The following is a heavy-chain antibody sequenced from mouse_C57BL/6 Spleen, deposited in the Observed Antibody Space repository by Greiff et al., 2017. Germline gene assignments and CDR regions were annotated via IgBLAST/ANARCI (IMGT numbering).Heavy chain of an antibody. CDR3: ARWDYVYFDY. V-gene: IGHV1-69*01. J-gene: IGHJ2*01. D-gene: IGHD1-1*01. Sequence: QVQLQQPGAELVMPGASVKLSCKASGYTFTSYWMHWVKQRPGQGLEWIGEIDPSDSYTNYNQKFKGKSTLTVDKSSSTAYRQLSSLTSEDSAVYYCARWDYVYFDYWGQGTTLTVSS. CDR1: GYTFTSYW. CDR2: IDPSDSYT.